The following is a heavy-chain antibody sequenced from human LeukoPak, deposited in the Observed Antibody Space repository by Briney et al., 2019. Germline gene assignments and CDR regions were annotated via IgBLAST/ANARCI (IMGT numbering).Heavy chain of an antibody. Sequence: SETLSLTCTVSGGSISSGGYYWSWIRQPPGKGLEWIGEINHSGSTNYNPSLKSRVTISVDTSKNQFSLKLSSVTAADTAVYYCARTGYCSSTSCYAWYAFDIWGQGTMVTVSS. CDR2: INHSGST. D-gene: IGHD2-2*01. CDR3: ARTGYCSSTSCYAWYAFDI. CDR1: GGSISSGGYY. V-gene: IGHV4-39*07. J-gene: IGHJ3*02.